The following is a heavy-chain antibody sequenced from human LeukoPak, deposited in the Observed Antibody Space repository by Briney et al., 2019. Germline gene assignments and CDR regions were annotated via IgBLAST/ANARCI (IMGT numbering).Heavy chain of an antibody. Sequence: SETLSLTCTVSGGSLSSSSYYWGWIRQPPGKGLEWVGSIYYSGSTYYNPSLKSRVTISVDTSKSQFSLKLSSVTAADTAVYYCARRASSGWYGYYYYYYMDVWGKGTTVTVSS. J-gene: IGHJ6*03. D-gene: IGHD6-19*01. CDR2: IYYSGST. CDR3: ARRASSGWYGYYYYYYMDV. V-gene: IGHV4-39*01. CDR1: GGSLSSSSYY.